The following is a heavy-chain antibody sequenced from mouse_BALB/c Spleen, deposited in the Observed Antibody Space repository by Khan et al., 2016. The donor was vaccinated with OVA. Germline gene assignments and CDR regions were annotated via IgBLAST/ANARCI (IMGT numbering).Heavy chain of an antibody. Sequence: QVQLKQSGAELAKPGASVKMSCKASGYNLTNYWMHWLKKSPGQGLEWIGYINPNTGYTEYSQKFRDKATLTADKSSSTAYMQLTSLTSEDSAVYHCARSPDSYDRGDYWGQGTSVTVSS. CDR1: GYNLTNYW. V-gene: IGHV1-7*01. CDR3: ARSPDSYDRGDY. J-gene: IGHJ4*01. CDR2: INPNTGYT. D-gene: IGHD2-12*01.